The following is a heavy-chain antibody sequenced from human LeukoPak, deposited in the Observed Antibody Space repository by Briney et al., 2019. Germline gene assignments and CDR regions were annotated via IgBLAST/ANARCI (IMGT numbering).Heavy chain of an antibody. D-gene: IGHD2-8*02. CDR1: GGSMSPXX. CDR2: ISFXGIT. J-gene: IGHJ4*02. Sequence: SETLSLTCTVSGGSMSPXXXSWMRQPPGXXXEWIGHISFXGITXXXXXLKSRXPISIDTSTNQFSLKLNSVTAADTAVYYCVRHTGGATLDYWGQGTQVTVSS. V-gene: IGHV4-59*08. CDR3: VRHTGGATLDY.